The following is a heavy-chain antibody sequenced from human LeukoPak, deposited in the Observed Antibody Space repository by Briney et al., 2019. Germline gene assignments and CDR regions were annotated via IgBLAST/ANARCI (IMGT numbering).Heavy chain of an antibody. CDR1: GGSISGGSISGYH. J-gene: IGHJ4*02. Sequence: SETLSLTCSVSGGSISGGSISGYHWSWIRQPPRKGLELIAYMHYSGTTHYNPSLKSRVSISVDTSKNQFSLKLSSVTAADTAVYFCVRDRELAYWGQGILVTVSS. V-gene: IGHV4-61*08. CDR3: VRDRELAY. CDR2: MHYSGTT. D-gene: IGHD1-1*01.